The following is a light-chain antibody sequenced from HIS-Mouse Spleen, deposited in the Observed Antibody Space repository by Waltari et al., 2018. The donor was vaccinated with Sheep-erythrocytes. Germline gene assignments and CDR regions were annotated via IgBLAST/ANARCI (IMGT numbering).Light chain of an antibody. CDR3: CSYAGSSTPWV. CDR1: SSDVGSYNL. CDR2: EGS. J-gene: IGLJ3*02. V-gene: IGLV2-23*01. Sequence: QSALTQPASVSGSPGQAITISCTGTSSDVGSYNLVSWYQQHPGKAPKLMIYEGSKRASGVSNRFSGSKSGSTASLTISGLQAEDGADYYCCSYAGSSTPWVFGGGTKLTVL.